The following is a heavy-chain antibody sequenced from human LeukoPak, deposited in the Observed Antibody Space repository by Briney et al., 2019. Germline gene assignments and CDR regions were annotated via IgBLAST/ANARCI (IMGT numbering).Heavy chain of an antibody. D-gene: IGHD2-2*01. CDR1: GGFISSGGYY. CDR2: IYHSGST. CDR3: ARGVVPAPYFQH. J-gene: IGHJ1*01. V-gene: IGHV4-30-2*01. Sequence: PSETLSLTCTVSGGFISSGGYYWSWIRQPPGNGLEWIGYIYHSGSTYYNPSLKSRVTISVDRSKNQFSLKLSSVTAADTAVYYCARGVVPAPYFQHWGQGTLVTVSS.